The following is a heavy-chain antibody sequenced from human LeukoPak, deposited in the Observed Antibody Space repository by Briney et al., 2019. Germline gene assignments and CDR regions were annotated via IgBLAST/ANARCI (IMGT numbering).Heavy chain of an antibody. V-gene: IGHV3-48*01. J-gene: IGHJ4*02. D-gene: IGHD2-2*01. CDR1: GFTFSSYS. CDR3: ARDLAPAAPYYFDY. Sequence: PGGSLRLSCAASGFTFSSYSMNWVRQAPGKGLEWVSYISSSSSTIYYADSVKGRFTISRDNAKNSLYLQMNSLRAEDTAVYYCARDLAPAAPYYFDYWGQGTLVTVSS. CDR2: ISSSSSTI.